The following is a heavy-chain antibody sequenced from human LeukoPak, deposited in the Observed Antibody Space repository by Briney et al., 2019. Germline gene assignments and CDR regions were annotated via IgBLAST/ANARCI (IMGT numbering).Heavy chain of an antibody. CDR2: IWSDGSNK. J-gene: IGHJ4*02. Sequence: GGSLRLSCAASGFIFSSYGMHWVRQAPRKGLEWVAVIWSDGSNKYYGDSVKGRFTISRDNSKNTVYLQMNSLGAEDTAVYYCARGPPYGDYDYWGRGTLVTVSS. CDR1: GFIFSSYG. CDR3: ARGPPYGDYDY. V-gene: IGHV3-33*01. D-gene: IGHD4-17*01.